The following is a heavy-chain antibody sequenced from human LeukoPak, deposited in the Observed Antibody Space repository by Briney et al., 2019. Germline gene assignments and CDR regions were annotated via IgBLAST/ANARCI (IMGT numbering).Heavy chain of an antibody. CDR2: MNPNSGNT. CDR1: GYTFTSYD. V-gene: IGHV1-8*01. CDR3: ARSAYDFWSGYYPARTGNWFDP. Sequence: GASVKVSCKVSGYTFTSYDTNWVRQATGQGLEWMGWMNPNSGNTGYAQKFQGRVTMTRNTSITTAYMELSSLRSEDTAVYYCARSAYDFWSGYYPARTGNWFDPWGQGTLVTVSS. J-gene: IGHJ5*02. D-gene: IGHD3-3*01.